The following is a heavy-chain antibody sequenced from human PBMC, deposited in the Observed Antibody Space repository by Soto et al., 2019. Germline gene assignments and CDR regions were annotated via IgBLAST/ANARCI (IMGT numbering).Heavy chain of an antibody. CDR2: ISYDGSNK. D-gene: IGHD3-22*01. V-gene: IGHV3-30-3*01. J-gene: IGHJ4*02. Sequence: PGGSLRLSCAASGFTFSSYAMHWVRQAPGKGLEWVAVISYDGSNKYYADSVKGRFTISRDNSKNTLYLQMNSLRAEDTAVYYCARVGPMTQRGAPDYWGQGTLVTAPQ. CDR1: GFTFSSYA. CDR3: ARVGPMTQRGAPDY.